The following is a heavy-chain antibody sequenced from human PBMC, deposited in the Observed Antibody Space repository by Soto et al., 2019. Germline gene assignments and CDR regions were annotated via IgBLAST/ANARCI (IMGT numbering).Heavy chain of an antibody. D-gene: IGHD7-27*01. CDR3: ASAFNWARSLHEPPRT. CDR1: GFTFSSYA. J-gene: IGHJ4*02. V-gene: IGHV3-64*01. CDR2: ISSNGGST. Sequence: GGSLRLSCAASGFTFSSYAMHWVRQAPGKGLEYVSAISSNGGSTYYANSVKGRFTISRDNSKNTLYLQMGSLRAEDMAVYYCASAFNWARSLHEPPRTWGQGTLVTVSS.